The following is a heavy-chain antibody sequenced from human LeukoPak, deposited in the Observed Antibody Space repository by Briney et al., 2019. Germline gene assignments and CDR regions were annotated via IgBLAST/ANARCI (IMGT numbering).Heavy chain of an antibody. D-gene: IGHD3-10*01. Sequence: GGSLRLSCAASGFTFSSYWMHWVRQAPGKGLVWVSRINSDGSSTSYADSVKGRFTISRDNAKNTLYLQMNSLRAEDTAVYFCAKDPEGFGELSQYGMDVWGQGTTVTVSS. J-gene: IGHJ6*02. CDR3: AKDPEGFGELSQYGMDV. CDR2: INSDGSST. V-gene: IGHV3-74*01. CDR1: GFTFSSYW.